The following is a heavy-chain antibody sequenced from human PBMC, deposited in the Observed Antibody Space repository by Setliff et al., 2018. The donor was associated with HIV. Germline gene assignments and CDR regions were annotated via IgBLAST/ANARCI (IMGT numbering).Heavy chain of an antibody. CDR3: AREVDVVTTSDAFDI. Sequence: PSETLSLTCAVSGGSISNNYWWSWVRQPPGKGLEWIGEINLSGGTNYIPSLKSRLTMSVDKSKNQVSLKLTSVTAADTAVYYCAREVDVVTTSDAFDIWGQGTMVTVSS. CDR1: GGSISNNYW. D-gene: IGHD2-21*02. J-gene: IGHJ3*02. CDR2: INLSGGT. V-gene: IGHV4-4*02.